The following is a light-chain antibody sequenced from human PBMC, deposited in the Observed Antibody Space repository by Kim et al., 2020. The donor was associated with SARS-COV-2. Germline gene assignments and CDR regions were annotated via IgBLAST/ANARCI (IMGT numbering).Light chain of an antibody. Sequence: SYELTQPPSVSVSPGQTASITCSGDKLGDTYACWYQQKPGQSPVLVIYQDNKRPSGIPERFSGSNSGKTATLTISGTQAMDEADYYCQAWDSSTYVFGTGTKVTVL. V-gene: IGLV3-1*01. CDR3: QAWDSSTYV. CDR2: QDN. CDR1: KLGDTY. J-gene: IGLJ1*01.